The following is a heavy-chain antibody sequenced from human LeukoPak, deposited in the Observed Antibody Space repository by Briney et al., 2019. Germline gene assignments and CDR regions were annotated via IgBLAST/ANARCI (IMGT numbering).Heavy chain of an antibody. Sequence: GGSLRLSCAGSGFTFSGHSINWVRQAPGKGLEWVSFISSSSSSIYYADAVKGRFTISRDNANNSLYLQMNSLRAEDTAVYYCARDPDSSGWYYFDYWGQGSLVTVSS. V-gene: IGHV3-21*06. CDR3: ARDPDSSGWYYFDY. CDR2: ISSSSSSI. J-gene: IGHJ4*02. D-gene: IGHD6-19*01. CDR1: GFTFSGHS.